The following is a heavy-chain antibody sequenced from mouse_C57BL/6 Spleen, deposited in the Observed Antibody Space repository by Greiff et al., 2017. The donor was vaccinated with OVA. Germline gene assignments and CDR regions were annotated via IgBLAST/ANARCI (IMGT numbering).Heavy chain of an antibody. V-gene: IGHV1-69*01. CDR2: IDPSDSYT. J-gene: IGHJ4*01. Sequence: QVQLQQPGAELVMPGASVKLSCKASGYTFTSYWMHWVKQRPGQGLEWIGEIDPSDSYTNYNRKFKGKSTLTVDKSSSTAYMQLSSLTSEDSAVYYCARRELDAMDYWGQGTSVTVSS. D-gene: IGHD1-3*01. CDR3: ARRELDAMDY. CDR1: GYTFTSYW.